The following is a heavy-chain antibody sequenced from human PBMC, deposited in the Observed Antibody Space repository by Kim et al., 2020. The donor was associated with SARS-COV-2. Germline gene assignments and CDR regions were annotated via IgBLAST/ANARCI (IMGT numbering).Heavy chain of an antibody. CDR3: AREYSSGWYNWFDP. D-gene: IGHD6-19*01. J-gene: IGHJ5*02. Sequence: NPALKSRVTISVDTSKNQFSLKLSSVTAADTAVYYCAREYSSGWYNWFDPWGQGTLVTVSS. V-gene: IGHV4-31*02.